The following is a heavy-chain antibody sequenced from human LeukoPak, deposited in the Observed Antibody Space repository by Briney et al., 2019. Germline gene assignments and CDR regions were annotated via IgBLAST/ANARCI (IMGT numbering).Heavy chain of an antibody. V-gene: IGHV4-39*01. Sequence: SETLSLTCTVSGGSISSSNYYWGWIRQPPGKGLEWIGSISYSGGTYYNPSVKSRVTISVDTSKNQFSLKLASVTAADTAVYYCARLSGYYYDLPGWFDSWGQGTLVTVSS. D-gene: IGHD3-22*01. CDR1: GGSISSSNYY. CDR3: ARLSGYYYDLPGWFDS. J-gene: IGHJ5*01. CDR2: ISYSGGT.